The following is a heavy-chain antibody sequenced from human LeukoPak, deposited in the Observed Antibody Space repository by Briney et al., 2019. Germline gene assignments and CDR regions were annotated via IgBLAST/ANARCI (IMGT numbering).Heavy chain of an antibody. CDR3: ARDWVWTTVTVNWFDP. V-gene: IGHV3-48*01. CDR1: GFTFSSYS. D-gene: IGHD4-17*01. Sequence: GGSLRLSCAASGFTFSSYSMNWVRQAPGKGLEWVSYISSSSSTIYYADSVKGRFTISRDNAKNSPYLQMNSLRAEDTAVYYCARDWVWTTVTVNWFDPWGQGTLVTVSS. CDR2: ISSSSSTI. J-gene: IGHJ5*02.